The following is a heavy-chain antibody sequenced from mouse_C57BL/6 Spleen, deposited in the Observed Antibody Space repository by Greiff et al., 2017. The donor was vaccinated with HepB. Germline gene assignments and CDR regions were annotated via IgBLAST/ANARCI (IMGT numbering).Heavy chain of an antibody. J-gene: IGHJ2*01. CDR1: GYSITSGYY. Sequence: DVKLQESGPGLVKPSQSLSLTCSVTGYSITSGYYWNWIRQFPGNKLEWMGYISYDGSNNYNPSLKNRISITRDTSKNQFFLKLNSVTTEDTATYYCARDLGYYLDYWGQGTTLTVSS. D-gene: IGHD2-2*01. CDR3: ARDLGYYLDY. CDR2: ISYDGSN. V-gene: IGHV3-6*01.